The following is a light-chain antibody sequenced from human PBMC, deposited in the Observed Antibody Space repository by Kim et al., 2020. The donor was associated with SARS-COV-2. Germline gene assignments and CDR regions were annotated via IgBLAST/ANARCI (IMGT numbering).Light chain of an antibody. V-gene: IGKV3-20*01. J-gene: IGKJ3*01. CDR1: RSLSSSY. CDR2: CSA. CDR3: QHDGSSLAEGT. Sequence: GERATRSSRSSRSLSSSYLSWYQRNPGQAPRLLISCSASRATGIPDRLSGSGSGTDCHLTISRLEADDFAVYYCQHDGSSLAEGTFGPGTKVDIK.